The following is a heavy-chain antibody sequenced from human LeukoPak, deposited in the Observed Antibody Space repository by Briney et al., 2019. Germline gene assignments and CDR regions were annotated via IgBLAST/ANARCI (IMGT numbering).Heavy chain of an antibody. D-gene: IGHD4/OR15-4a*01. CDR1: GGSISSSSYY. Sequence: PSETLSLTCTVSGGSISSSSYYWGWIRQPPGKGLEWIRSIYYSGSTYYNPSLKSRVTISVDTSKNQFSLKLSSVTAADTAVYYCARHFSLTSDGYYYYGMDVWGQGTTVTVSS. V-gene: IGHV4-39*01. CDR2: IYYSGST. J-gene: IGHJ6*02. CDR3: ARHFSLTSDGYYYYGMDV.